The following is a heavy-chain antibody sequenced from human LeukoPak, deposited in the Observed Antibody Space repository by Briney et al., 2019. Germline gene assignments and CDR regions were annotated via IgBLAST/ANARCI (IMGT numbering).Heavy chain of an antibody. J-gene: IGHJ4*02. CDR1: GFTFSYYT. D-gene: IGHD3-22*01. CDR2: ISYDGSNG. Sequence: QRGGSLSLFCAASGFTFSYYTMQWARQAPGEGLEWVAVISYDGSNGYYADSVKGRFTISRDNSKNTLYLQMNSLRVEDTAVYYCARVLNYYDSSGYYFSFWGQGTLVTVSS. CDR3: ARVLNYYDSSGYYFSF. V-gene: IGHV3-30-3*01.